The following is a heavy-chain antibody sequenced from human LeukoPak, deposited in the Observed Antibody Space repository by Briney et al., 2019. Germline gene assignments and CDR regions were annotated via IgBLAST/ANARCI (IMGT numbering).Heavy chain of an antibody. D-gene: IGHD2/OR15-2a*01. CDR1: GFTFSSYG. CDR3: AKEFMGGNSGFSFDY. V-gene: IGHV3-23*01. Sequence: PGGTLRLSCAASGFTFSSYGMSWVRQAPGKGLEWVSAISGSGGSTYFADSVKGRFTISRDNSKNTLYLQMNSLRAEDTAVYYCAKEFMGGNSGFSFDYWGQGTLVTVSS. CDR2: ISGSGGST. J-gene: IGHJ4*02.